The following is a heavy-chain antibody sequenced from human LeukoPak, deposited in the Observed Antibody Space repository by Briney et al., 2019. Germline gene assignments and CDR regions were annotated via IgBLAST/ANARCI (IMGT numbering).Heavy chain of an antibody. Sequence: ASVKVSCKASGYTFSVYYIHWMRQAPGQGPEWMGWVVPNSGATNYAQKFQGRVTMTRDTSSSTVCMELSSLRSDDTAVYYCARGVILTGYKTFDYWGQGTLVTVSP. D-gene: IGHD3-9*01. J-gene: IGHJ4*02. V-gene: IGHV1-2*02. CDR3: ARGVILTGYKTFDY. CDR2: VVPNSGAT. CDR1: GYTFSVYY.